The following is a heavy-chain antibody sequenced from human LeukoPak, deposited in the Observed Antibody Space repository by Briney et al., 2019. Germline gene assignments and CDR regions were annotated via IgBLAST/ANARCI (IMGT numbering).Heavy chain of an antibody. J-gene: IGHJ4*02. Sequence: GGSLRLSCAASGFTFSSYSMNWVRQAPGKGLEWVSYISSSSSTIYYADSVKGRFTISRDNAKNSLYLQMNSLRVEDTAIYYCAKEGHNYDFDYWGQGTLVTVSS. D-gene: IGHD3-16*01. CDR2: ISSSSSTI. V-gene: IGHV3-48*01. CDR1: GFTFSSYS. CDR3: AKEGHNYDFDY.